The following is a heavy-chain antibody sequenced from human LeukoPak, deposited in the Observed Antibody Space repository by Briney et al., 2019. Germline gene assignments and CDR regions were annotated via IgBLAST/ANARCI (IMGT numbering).Heavy chain of an antibody. J-gene: IGHJ6*04. D-gene: IGHD3-10*02. Sequence: GGSLRLSCAASGFTFSSYSMNWVRQAPGKGLEWISYISTSTTTIYYAYHVKGRFTISRDNAKNSLYLQMNSLRAEDTAVYYCAELGITMIGGVWGKGTTVTISS. V-gene: IGHV3-48*04. CDR2: ISTSTTTI. CDR1: GFTFSSYS. CDR3: AELGITMIGGV.